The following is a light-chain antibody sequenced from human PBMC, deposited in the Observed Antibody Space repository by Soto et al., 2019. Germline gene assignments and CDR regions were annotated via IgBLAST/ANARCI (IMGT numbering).Light chain of an antibody. CDR2: DAS. V-gene: IGKV3-11*01. CDR3: QQYNDWLT. J-gene: IGKJ4*01. CDR1: QSVTNY. Sequence: EIVLTQSPATLSLSPGERATLSCRASQSVTNYLAWYQQKPGQAPRLLIYDASNRATGIPARFSGSGSGTEFTLTISSLQSEDFAVYYCQQYNDWLTFGGGTKVDIK.